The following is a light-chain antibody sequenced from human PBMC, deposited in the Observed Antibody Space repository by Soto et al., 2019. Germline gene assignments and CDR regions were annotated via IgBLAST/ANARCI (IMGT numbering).Light chain of an antibody. CDR2: DVT. J-gene: IGLJ2*01. V-gene: IGLV2-14*03. CDR1: SSDVGGYNY. CDR3: SSYTSSNTVL. Sequence: QSVLTQPASVSGSPGHSITISCTGTSSDVGGYNYVSWYQHHPGKAPKLMIYDVTDRPSGISFRFSGSKSGNTASLTISRLQAEDEADYYCSSYTSSNTVLFGGGTKLTVL.